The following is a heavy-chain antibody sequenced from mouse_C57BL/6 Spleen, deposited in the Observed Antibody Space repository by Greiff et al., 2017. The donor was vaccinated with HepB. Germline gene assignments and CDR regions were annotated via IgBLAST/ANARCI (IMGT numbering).Heavy chain of an antibody. V-gene: IGHV10-3*01. CDR3: VRDNDYYGSLVAY. J-gene: IGHJ3*01. D-gene: IGHD1-1*01. CDR1: GFTFNTYA. CDR2: IRSKSSNYET. Sequence: EVQRVESGGGLVQPKGPLKLSCAASGFTFNTYAMPWVRQAQGKGLEWVARIRSKSSNYETYYADSVKDSFTISSDDSQSMLSLQMNNLKTDDTAMYYCVRDNDYYGSLVAYWGEGTLVTVSA.